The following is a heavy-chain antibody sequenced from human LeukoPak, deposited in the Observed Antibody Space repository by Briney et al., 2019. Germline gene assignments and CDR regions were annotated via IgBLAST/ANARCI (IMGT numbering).Heavy chain of an antibody. J-gene: IGHJ3*02. V-gene: IGHV3-21*01. CDR2: ISSSSSYI. CDR3: ARVGYSSITLDAFDI. CDR1: GFTFSSYS. Sequence: GGFLRLSCAASGFTFSSYSMNWVHQAPGKGLEWVSSISSSSSYIYYADSVKGRFTISRDNAKNSLYLQMNSLRAEDTAVYYCARVGYSSITLDAFDIWGQGTMVTVSS. D-gene: IGHD6-13*01.